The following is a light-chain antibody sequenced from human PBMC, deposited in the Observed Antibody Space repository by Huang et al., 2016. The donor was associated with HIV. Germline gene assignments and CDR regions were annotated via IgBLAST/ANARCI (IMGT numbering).Light chain of an antibody. CDR1: QSVSSY. CDR3: QQRSNWPRT. CDR2: EAS. Sequence: EVVLTQSPATLSLSPGERATLTCRASQSVSSYLAWYQQKPGQAPRLLIYEASNRATGIPARFSGSGSVTDFTLTISSLEPEDFTVYYCQQRSNWPRTFGQGTKVEI. J-gene: IGKJ1*01. V-gene: IGKV3-11*01.